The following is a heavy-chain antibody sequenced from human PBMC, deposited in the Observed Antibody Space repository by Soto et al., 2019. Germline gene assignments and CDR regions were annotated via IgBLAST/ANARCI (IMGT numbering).Heavy chain of an antibody. CDR2: ISPSGGGT. J-gene: IGHJ4*02. V-gene: IGHV3-23*01. Sequence: GGSLRLSCAASGFTFSNYAMSWVRQAPGKGLKWVSAISPSGGGTYYADSVKGRFTISRDNSKNRVYLQMNSLRVEDAAIYYCAKDSHGDSRYFDSWGRGTLVTVSS. CDR1: GFTFSNYA. CDR3: AKDSHGDSRYFDS. D-gene: IGHD4-17*01.